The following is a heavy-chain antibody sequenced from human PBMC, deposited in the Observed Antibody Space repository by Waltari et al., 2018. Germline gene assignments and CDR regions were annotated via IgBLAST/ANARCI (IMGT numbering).Heavy chain of an antibody. CDR1: GFNFSLPA. D-gene: IGHD6-19*01. CDR3: ARDGGRGWYGPLDK. V-gene: IGHV3-64*02. Sequence: EVHLEESGEGLVQPGGSLRISCTVSGFNFSLPAMHWVRQAPGKGLEDVSGISADGISSYYADSVKGRFIISRDNSKNVVYLQMARLRLDDTALYYCARDGGRGWYGPLDKWGQGALITVSP. J-gene: IGHJ4*02. CDR2: ISADGISS.